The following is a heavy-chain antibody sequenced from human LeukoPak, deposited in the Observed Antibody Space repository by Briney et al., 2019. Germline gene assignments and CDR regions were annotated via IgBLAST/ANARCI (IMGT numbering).Heavy chain of an antibody. D-gene: IGHD2-21*02. V-gene: IGHV3-53*01. J-gene: IGHJ1*01. CDR3: ARTDETAPAEDFQH. CDR1: GFIASSNY. Sequence: PGGSLRLSCAASGFIASSNYMSWVRQAPGKGLEWVSVIYSGGSTYYADSVKGRFTISRDNSKNTLYLQMKSLRAEDTAVYYCARTDETAPAEDFQHWGQGTLVTVSS. CDR2: IYSGGST.